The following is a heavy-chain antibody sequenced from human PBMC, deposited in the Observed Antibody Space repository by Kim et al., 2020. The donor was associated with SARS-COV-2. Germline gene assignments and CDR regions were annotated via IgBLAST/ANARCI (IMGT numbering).Heavy chain of an antibody. J-gene: IGHJ4*02. D-gene: IGHD2-15*01. CDR3: AKSGWLPLY. V-gene: IGHV3-23*01. CDR2: ISGDGNT. Sequence: GGSLRLSCAASGFILSNHGMNWVRQAPGKGLEWVSGISGDGNTHYADFVKGRFTISRDISKSTLYLQMNSLRAEDTAVYYCAKSGWLPLYWGQGTLVTVSS. CDR1: GFILSNHG.